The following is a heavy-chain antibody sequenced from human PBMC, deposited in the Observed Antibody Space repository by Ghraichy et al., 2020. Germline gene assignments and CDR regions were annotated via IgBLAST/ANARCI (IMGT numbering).Heavy chain of an antibody. CDR1: GFTFSSHA. CDR2: ISYDGSNQ. V-gene: IGHV3-30-3*01. CDR3: ARANDYVWGSFTHLDH. Sequence: SCAASGFTFSSHAVHWVRQAPGKGLEWVSLISYDGSNQYYADSVRGRFTISRDNSKNTFYLQMNSLRTEDTAVYYCARANDYVWGSFTHLDHWGQGTLVTVSS. J-gene: IGHJ4*02. D-gene: IGHD3-16*01.